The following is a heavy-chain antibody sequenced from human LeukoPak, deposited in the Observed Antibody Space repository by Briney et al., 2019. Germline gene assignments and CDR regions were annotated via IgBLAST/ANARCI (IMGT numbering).Heavy chain of an antibody. J-gene: IGHJ5*02. CDR3: ARDRDYRFDP. D-gene: IGHD4-11*01. CDR1: GGSISSYY. V-gene: IGHV4-59*01. Sequence: SETLSLTCTVSGGSISSYYWSWIRQPPGKGLEWVGYIYYSGSTNYNPSLKSRVTMSVDTSKIQFSLKLSSVTAADTAVYYCARDRDYRFDPWGQGTLVTVSS. CDR2: IYYSGST.